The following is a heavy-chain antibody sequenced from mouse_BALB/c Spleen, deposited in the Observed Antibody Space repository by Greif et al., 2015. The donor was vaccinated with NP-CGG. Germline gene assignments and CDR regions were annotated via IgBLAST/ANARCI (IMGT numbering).Heavy chain of an antibody. CDR2: ISSGSSTI. V-gene: IGHV5-17*02. CDR1: GFTFSSFG. CDR3: ARDDYDLRWYFDV. J-gene: IGHJ1*01. D-gene: IGHD2-4*01. Sequence: EVQLVESGGGLVQPGGSRKLSCAASGFTFSSFGMHWVRQAPEKGLEWVAYISSGSSTIYYADTVKGRFTISRDNPKNTLFLQMTSLRSEDTAMYYCARDDYDLRWYFDVWGAGTTVTVSS.